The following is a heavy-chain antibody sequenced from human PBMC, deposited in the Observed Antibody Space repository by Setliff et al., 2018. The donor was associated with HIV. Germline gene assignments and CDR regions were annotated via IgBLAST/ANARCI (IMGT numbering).Heavy chain of an antibody. J-gene: IGHJ6*03. D-gene: IGHD6-19*01. V-gene: IGHV4-61*09. CDR3: AKGVAGLQYYYYYMDV. Sequence: KTSETLSLTCTVSGGSISSGSYYWSWIRQPAGKGLEWIGHIYTSGSTNYNPSLETRVTISVDTSKNQFSLKLSSVTAADTAVYYCAKGVAGLQYYYYYMDVWGKGTTVTVS. CDR1: GGSISSGSYY. CDR2: IYTSGST.